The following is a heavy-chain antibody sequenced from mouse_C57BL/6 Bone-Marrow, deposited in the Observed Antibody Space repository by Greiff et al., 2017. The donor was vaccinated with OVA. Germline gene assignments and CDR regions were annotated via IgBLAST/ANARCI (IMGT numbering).Heavy chain of an antibody. V-gene: IGHV5-17*01. D-gene: IGHD1-1*01. CDR1: GFTFSDYG. CDR2: ISSGSSTI. Sequence: EVMLVESGGGLVKPGGSLKLSCAASGFTFSDYGMHWVRQAPEKGLEWVAYISSGSSTIYYADTVKGRFTISRDNAKNILFLQMTSLRSEDTAMYYCAPITTVVAPPYWGQGTLVTVSA. J-gene: IGHJ3*01. CDR3: APITTVVAPPY.